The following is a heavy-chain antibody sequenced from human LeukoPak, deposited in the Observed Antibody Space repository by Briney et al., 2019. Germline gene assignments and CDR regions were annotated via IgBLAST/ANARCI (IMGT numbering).Heavy chain of an antibody. J-gene: IGHJ6*02. CDR3: AKYSGSYLQGYYYGMDV. CDR1: GGSFSGYY. Sequence: SETLSLTCAVYGGSFSGYYWSWIRQPPGKGLEWIGETNHSGSTNYNPSLKSRVTISVDTSKNQFSLKLSSVTAADTAVYYCAKYSGSYLQGYYYGMDVWGQGTTVTVSS. CDR2: TNHSGST. V-gene: IGHV4-34*01. D-gene: IGHD1-26*01.